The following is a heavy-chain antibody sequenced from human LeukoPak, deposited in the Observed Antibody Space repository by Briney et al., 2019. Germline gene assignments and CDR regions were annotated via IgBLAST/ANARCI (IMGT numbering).Heavy chain of an antibody. CDR2: INTDGSST. Sequence: GGSLRLSCAASGFTFSSYAMSWVRQAPGKGLVWVSRINTDGSSTSYADSVKGRFTISRDNAKNTLYLQMNSLRAEDTAVYYCAREKYQLHNYYYYYYMDVWGKGTTVTVSS. CDR3: AREKYQLHNYYYYYYMDV. V-gene: IGHV3-74*01. D-gene: IGHD2-2*01. J-gene: IGHJ6*03. CDR1: GFTFSSYA.